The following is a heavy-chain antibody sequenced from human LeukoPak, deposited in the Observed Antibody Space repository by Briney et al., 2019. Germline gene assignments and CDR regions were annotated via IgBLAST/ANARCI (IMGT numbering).Heavy chain of an antibody. V-gene: IGHV3-9*01. CDR2: ISWNSGSI. Sequence: HPGRSLRLSCAASGFTFDDYAMHWVRQAPGKGLEWVSGISWNSGSIGYADSVKGRFTISRDNAKNSLYLQMNSLRAEDTALYYCAKSHGMSGSYIWYFDLWGRGTLVTVSS. J-gene: IGHJ2*01. CDR1: GFTFDDYA. CDR3: AKSHGMSGSYIWYFDL. D-gene: IGHD6-19*01.